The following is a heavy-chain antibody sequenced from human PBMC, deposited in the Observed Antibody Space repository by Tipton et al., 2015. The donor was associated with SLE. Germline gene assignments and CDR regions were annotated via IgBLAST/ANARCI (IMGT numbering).Heavy chain of an antibody. V-gene: IGHV7-4-1*02. CDR2: INTNTGNP. Sequence: QSGPEVKKPGASVKVSCKASGYTFTSSAMNWGRQAPGQGLERMGWINTNTGNPTYAQGFTGRFVFSLDTSVSTAYLQISSLKAEDTAVYYCARSGGSDWFDPWGQGTLVTVSS. D-gene: IGHD2-15*01. CDR3: ARSGGSDWFDP. CDR1: GYTFTSSA. J-gene: IGHJ5*02.